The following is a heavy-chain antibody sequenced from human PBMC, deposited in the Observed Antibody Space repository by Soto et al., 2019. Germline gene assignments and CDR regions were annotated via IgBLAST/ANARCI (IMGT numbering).Heavy chain of an antibody. V-gene: IGHV4-31*03. CDR1: GVSISSGGYY. D-gene: IGHD1-1*01. CDR2: IYYTGST. CDR3: ARGSQLERDAFDI. J-gene: IGHJ3*02. Sequence: QVQLQESGPGLVKPSQTLSLTCTVSGVSISSGGYYWSWIRQHPGKGLEWIGYIYYTGSTFYNPSLKSRVTLSLDTSKNQFSLKLSSVTAADTAVYYCARGSQLERDAFDIWGQWTMVTVSS.